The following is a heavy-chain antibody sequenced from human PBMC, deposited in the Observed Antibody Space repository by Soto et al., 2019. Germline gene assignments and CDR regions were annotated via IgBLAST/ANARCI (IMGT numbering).Heavy chain of an antibody. D-gene: IGHD6-19*01. J-gene: IGHJ5*02. CDR3: ARVHGALAGLWFHP. CDR2: ISAHNVKT. V-gene: IGHV1-18*01. Sequence: GASVKVSCKASGYILTNYGITWVRQAPGQGLEWMGWISAHNVKTNYAQNVQGRVTMTTDTSTNTAYMELRSLRSDDTAVYYCARVHGALAGLWFHPWGQATLVTVSS. CDR1: GYILTNYG.